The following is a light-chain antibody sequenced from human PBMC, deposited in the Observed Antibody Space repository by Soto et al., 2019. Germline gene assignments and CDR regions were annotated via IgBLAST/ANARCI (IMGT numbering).Light chain of an antibody. CDR1: ALPDQY. CDR2: KDS. V-gene: IGLV3-25*02. J-gene: IGLJ2*01. Sequence: SYELTQPPSVSVSPGQTARITCSGDALPDQYAYWYQQKAGQAPVLVIYKDSERPSGIPERFSGSRSGTTVTLTISGVQAEDEADYYCQSADSSDPYVIFGGGTQLTVL. CDR3: QSADSSDPYVI.